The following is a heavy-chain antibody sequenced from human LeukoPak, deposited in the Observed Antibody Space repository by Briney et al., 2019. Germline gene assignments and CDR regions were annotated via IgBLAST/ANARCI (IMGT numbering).Heavy chain of an antibody. V-gene: IGHV7-4-1*02. CDR2: INPNTGNP. CDR1: GYTFTSYA. CDR3: ARVGPGGFWSGYYTVNDY. Sequence: ASVKVSCKASGYTFTSYAMNWARQAPGQGLEWMGWINPNTGNPTYAQGFKGRVVFSLDTSVSTAYLRISSLKAEDTAVYYCARVGPGGFWSGYYTVNDYWGQGTLVTGSS. J-gene: IGHJ4*02. D-gene: IGHD3-3*01.